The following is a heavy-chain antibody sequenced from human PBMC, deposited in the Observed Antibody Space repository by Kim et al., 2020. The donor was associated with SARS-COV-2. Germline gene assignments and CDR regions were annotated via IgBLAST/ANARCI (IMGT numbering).Heavy chain of an antibody. Sequence: GGSLRLSCAASGFTFSSYAMHWVRQAPGKGLEWVAVISYDGSNKYYADSVKGRFTISRDNSKNTLYLQMNSLRAEDTAVYYCAREHCSGGSCYPYYFDYWGQGTLVTVSS. CDR2: ISYDGSNK. J-gene: IGHJ4*02. D-gene: IGHD2-15*01. CDR3: AREHCSGGSCYPYYFDY. CDR1: GFTFSSYA. V-gene: IGHV3-30*04.